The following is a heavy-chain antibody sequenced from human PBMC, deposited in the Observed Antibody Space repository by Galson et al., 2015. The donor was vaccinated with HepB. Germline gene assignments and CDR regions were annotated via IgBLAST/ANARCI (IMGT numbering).Heavy chain of an antibody. D-gene: IGHD3-9*01. CDR1: GGSISSNNW. Sequence: LSLTCAVSGGSISSNNWWTWVRQPPGKGLEWIGEIYHSGGTNYNPSLKSRVIISVDKSKEQFSLKLRSVTAADTAVYYCARAVRYFDWPRGAFDIWGQGTMVTVSS. CDR3: ARAVRYFDWPRGAFDI. J-gene: IGHJ3*02. CDR2: IYHSGGT. V-gene: IGHV4-4*02.